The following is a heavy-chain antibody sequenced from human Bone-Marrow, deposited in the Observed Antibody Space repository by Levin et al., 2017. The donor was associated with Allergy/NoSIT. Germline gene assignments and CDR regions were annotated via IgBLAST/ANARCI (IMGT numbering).Heavy chain of an antibody. Sequence: GESLKISCQGSENTFSTNWIVWVRQMPGKGLEWMGIIYPGDSDTRYSPSFEGQVTISADKSINTAYLHLSSLKASDTAMYYCARLLGSTWSYNMEVWGKGTTVIVSS. D-gene: IGHD6-13*01. V-gene: IGHV5-51*01. CDR2: IYPGDSDT. CDR3: ARLLGSTWSYNMEV. J-gene: IGHJ6*03. CDR1: ENTFSTNW.